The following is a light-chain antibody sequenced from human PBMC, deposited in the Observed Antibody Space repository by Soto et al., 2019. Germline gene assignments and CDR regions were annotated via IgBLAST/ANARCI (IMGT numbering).Light chain of an antibody. CDR3: QQYYSSRS. J-gene: IGKJ1*01. Sequence: DIVMTQSPDSLAVSLGEMATITCKSTQSVLHSSNTKSYLAWYQQKPGQPPKLLIYWASTRESGVPDQFSGSGSGTDFTLTISRLQAEDVAIYYCQQYYSSRSFGQGTKGEIK. V-gene: IGKV4-1*01. CDR2: WAS. CDR1: QSVLHSSNTKSY.